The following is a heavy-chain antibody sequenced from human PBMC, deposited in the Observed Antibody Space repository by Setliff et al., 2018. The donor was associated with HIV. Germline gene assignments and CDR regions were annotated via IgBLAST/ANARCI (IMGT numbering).Heavy chain of an antibody. CDR1: GFTFSTYS. D-gene: IGHD3-22*01. Sequence: PGESLKISCVASGFTFSTYSMNWVRQAPGKGLEWVSYIRSSSRTIYYADSVKGRFTISRDNAKNSLYLQMNSLRAEDTAVYYCARESPYDTSGYYFGAFDIWGQGTMVTV. CDR2: IRSSSRTI. V-gene: IGHV3-48*04. CDR3: ARESPYDTSGYYFGAFDI. J-gene: IGHJ3*02.